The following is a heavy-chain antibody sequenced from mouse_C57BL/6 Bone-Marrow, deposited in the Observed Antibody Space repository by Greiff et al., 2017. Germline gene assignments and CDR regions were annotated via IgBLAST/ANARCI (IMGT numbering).Heavy chain of an antibody. CDR1: GFTFSSYT. V-gene: IGHV5-9*01. CDR2: ISGGGGNT. J-gene: IGHJ2*01. Sequence: EVKLVESGGGLVKPGGSLTLSCAASGFTFSSYTMSWVRQTPEKRLEWVATISGGGGNTYYPDSVKGRITIYRDNAKNNLYLQMSSLRSEDTALYYCASLYYGNYEDYWGQGTTLTVSS. D-gene: IGHD2-1*01. CDR3: ASLYYGNYEDY.